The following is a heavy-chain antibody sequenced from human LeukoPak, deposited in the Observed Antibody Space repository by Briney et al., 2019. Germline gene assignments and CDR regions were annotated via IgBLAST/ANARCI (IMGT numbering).Heavy chain of an antibody. CDR3: ARELNPRPGTYYIDD. V-gene: IGHV4-4*07. CDR1: GASINSHY. J-gene: IGHJ4*02. CDR2: IYISGST. Sequence: SETLSLTCTVSGASINSHYWSWIRQPDGKGLEWIGRIYISGSTTYNSSLQSRVTMSVDTSKNQFSLKLTSVTAADTAVYYCARELNPRPGTYYIDDWGQGTLATVSS.